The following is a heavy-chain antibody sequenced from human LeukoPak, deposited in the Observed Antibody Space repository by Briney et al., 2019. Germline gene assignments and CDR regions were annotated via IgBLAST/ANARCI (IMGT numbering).Heavy chain of an antibody. CDR1: GFTFSSYFW. J-gene: IGHJ4*02. D-gene: IGHD4-23*01. CDR3: VRDLDLGGYSSFVS. CDR2: IRSDGGSS. Sequence: PGGSLRLSCAASGFTFSSYFWMHWVRQAPGKGLVWVSRIRSDGGSSTYADSVKGRFTISRDNARSTLYLQMNTLRAEDTAVYYCVRDLDLGGYSSFVSWGQGTLVTVSS. V-gene: IGHV3-74*01.